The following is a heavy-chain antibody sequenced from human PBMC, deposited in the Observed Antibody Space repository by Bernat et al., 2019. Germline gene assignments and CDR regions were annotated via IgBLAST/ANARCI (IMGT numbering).Heavy chain of an antibody. V-gene: IGHV3-21*01. CDR2: ISSSSYI. CDR1: GFTFSSYS. J-gene: IGHJ4*02. Sequence: EVQLVESGGGLVKPGGSLRLSCAASGFTFSSYSMNWVRQAPGKGLEWVSSISSSSYIYYADSVKGRFTISRDNAKNSLYLQMNSLRAEDTAVYYCARDGMVAATPRYWGQGTLVTVSS. CDR3: ARDGMVAATPRY. D-gene: IGHD2-15*01.